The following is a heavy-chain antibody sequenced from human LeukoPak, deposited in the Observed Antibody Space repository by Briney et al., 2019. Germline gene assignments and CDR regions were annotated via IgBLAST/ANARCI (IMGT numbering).Heavy chain of an antibody. V-gene: IGHV4-4*07. D-gene: IGHD3-22*01. CDR1: GGSISDSY. CDR3: ARENYYDSSGYSEGMDV. J-gene: IGHJ6*02. CDR2: MYVTGTT. Sequence: SETLSLACTVSGGSISDSYLSWIRQPAGKGLEWIGRMYVTGTTNYNPSLRSRVTMSMDTSKNQFSLRLSSVTAADTAVYYCARENYYDSSGYSEGMDVWGQGTTVIVSS.